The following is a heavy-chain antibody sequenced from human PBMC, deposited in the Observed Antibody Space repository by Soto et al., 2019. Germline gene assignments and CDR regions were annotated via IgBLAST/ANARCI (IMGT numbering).Heavy chain of an antibody. V-gene: IGHV1-18*01. CDR1: GYTFTSYG. Sequence: GESLKISCKASGYTFTSYGISWVRQAPGQGLEWMGWINAYNGNTNYAQKLQGRVTMTTDTSTSKAYMELRSLRSDDTAVYYCAREHSSSWYGDYFDYWGQGTLVTVSS. CDR2: INAYNGNT. D-gene: IGHD6-13*01. CDR3: AREHSSSWYGDYFDY. J-gene: IGHJ4*02.